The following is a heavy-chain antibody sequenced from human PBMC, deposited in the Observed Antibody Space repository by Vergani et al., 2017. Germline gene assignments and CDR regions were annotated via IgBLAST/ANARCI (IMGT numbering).Heavy chain of an antibody. CDR1: GGTFSSYT. V-gene: IGHV1-69*02. D-gene: IGHD6-19*01. J-gene: IGHJ4*02. CDR2: IIPILGIA. CDR3: ARGSSGWLTYFDY. Sequence: QVQLVQSGAEVKKPGSSVKVSCKASGGTFSSYTISWVRQAPGQGLEWMGRIIPILGIANYAQKFQGRVTITADTSTSTVYMELSSLRSEDTAVYYCARGSSGWLTYFDYWGQGTLVTVSS.